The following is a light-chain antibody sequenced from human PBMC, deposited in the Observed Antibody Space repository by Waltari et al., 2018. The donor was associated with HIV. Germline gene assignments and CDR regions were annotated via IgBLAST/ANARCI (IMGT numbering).Light chain of an antibody. CDR2: DVR. V-gene: IGLV2-11*01. CDR3: CSYAGTYKV. CDR1: SSDVGVYRY. Sequence: QSALTQPRPVSGSPGQPAPIPCTGTSSDVGVYRYVSWYQQQPGQAPKVLSYDVRGRPSGFADRFSASKSANTASLTIARLQADDEAEYYCCSYAGTYKVFGTGTQVTVL. J-gene: IGLJ1*01.